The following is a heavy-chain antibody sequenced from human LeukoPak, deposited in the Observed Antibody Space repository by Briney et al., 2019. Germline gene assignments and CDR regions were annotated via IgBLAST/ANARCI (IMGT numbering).Heavy chain of an antibody. D-gene: IGHD3-22*01. CDR3: TRGGNYYDTSGSNWFDP. CDR2: ISVSGGST. J-gene: IGHJ5*02. V-gene: IGHV3-23*01. Sequence: GGSLRLSCAASGFTFRNYAMGWVRQAPGKGLEWVSSISVSGGSTYYADSVKGRFTTSRDNSKSTLFLQMNSLRAEDTAVDYCTRGGNYYDTSGSNWFDPWGQGSLVTVSS. CDR1: GFTFRNYA.